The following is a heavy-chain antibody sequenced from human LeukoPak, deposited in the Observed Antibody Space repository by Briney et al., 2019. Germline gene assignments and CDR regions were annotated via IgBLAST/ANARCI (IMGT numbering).Heavy chain of an antibody. J-gene: IGHJ4*02. CDR1: GYTFTSYG. V-gene: IGHV1-69*04. CDR3: ARDFGPLGY. CDR2: IIPILGIA. Sequence: SVKVSCKASGYTFTSYGISWVRQAPGQGLEWMGRIIPILGIANYAQKFQGRVTITADKSTSTAYMELSSLRSEDTAVYYCARDFGPLGYWGQGTLVTVSS. D-gene: IGHD3-3*01.